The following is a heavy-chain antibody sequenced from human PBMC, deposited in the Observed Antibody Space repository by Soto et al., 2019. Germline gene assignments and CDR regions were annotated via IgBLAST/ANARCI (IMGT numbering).Heavy chain of an antibody. J-gene: IGHJ4*02. CDR1: GYTFTSYG. D-gene: IGHD3-3*01. Sequence: ASVKVSCKASGYTFTSYGLNWVRQAPGQGLEWMGWISAYNDNTNYAQKVQGRVTVTIDTSTSTGYMELRSLRSDDTAVYYCARGQIQSDFDYWGQGTLVTVSS. CDR2: ISAYNDNT. CDR3: ARGQIQSDFDY. V-gene: IGHV1-18*04.